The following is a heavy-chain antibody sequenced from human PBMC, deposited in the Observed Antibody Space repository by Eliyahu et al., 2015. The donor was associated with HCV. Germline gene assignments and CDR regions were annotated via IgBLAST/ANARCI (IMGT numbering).Heavy chain of an antibody. V-gene: IGHV3-33*01. CDR1: GFTFSSYG. CDR3: KIGYSSSWAEGSLDNWFDP. D-gene: IGHD6-13*01. CDR2: IWYDGSNK. Sequence: QVQLVESGGGVVQPGRSLRLSCAASGFTFSSYGMXWVRQAPGKGLEWVAVIWYDGSNKYYADSVKGRFTISRDNSKNTLYLQMNSLRAEDTAVYYCKIGYSSSWAEGSLDNWFDPWGQGTLVTVSS. J-gene: IGHJ5*02.